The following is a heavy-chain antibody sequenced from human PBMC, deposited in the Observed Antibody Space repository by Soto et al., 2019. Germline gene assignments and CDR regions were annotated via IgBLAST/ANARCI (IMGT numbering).Heavy chain of an antibody. CDR2: IKSKTDGGTT. J-gene: IGHJ6*04. CDR3: TTGTKPGYCYYKDMDV. D-gene: IGHD2-8*01. Sequence: GGSLRLSCAASGFTFSNAWMSWVRQAPGKGLEWVGRIKSKTDGGTTDYAAPVKGRFTISRDDSKNTLYLQMNSLKTEDTTVYYCTTGTKPGYCYYKDMDVWDKGTTVTVSS. CDR1: GFTFSNAW. V-gene: IGHV3-15*01.